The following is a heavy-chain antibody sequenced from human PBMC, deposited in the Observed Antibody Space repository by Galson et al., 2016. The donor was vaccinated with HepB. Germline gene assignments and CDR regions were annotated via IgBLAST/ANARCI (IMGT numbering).Heavy chain of an antibody. J-gene: IGHJ4*02. V-gene: IGHV5-10-1*01. Sequence: QSGAEVKKPGESLRISCKGSGYSFTSYWISWVRQMPGKGLEWMGRIDPTDSYTNYSPSFQGHVTISADKSISTAYLQWSSLKASVTAMYYCAKLGRGYDFDYVFDYWGQGSLVTVSS. D-gene: IGHD5-12*01. CDR3: AKLGRGYDFDYVFDY. CDR2: IDPTDSYT. CDR1: GYSFTSYW.